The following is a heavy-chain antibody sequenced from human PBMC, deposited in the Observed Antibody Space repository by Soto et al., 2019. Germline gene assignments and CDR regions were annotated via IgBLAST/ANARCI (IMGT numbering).Heavy chain of an antibody. CDR1: GGSLRSTSYY. CDR3: ARDKITGLFDY. D-gene: IGHD2-8*02. CDR2: VYNSGST. J-gene: IGHJ4*02. Sequence: PSETLSLTCTVSGGSLRSTSYYWGWIRQPPGKGLEWIGNVYNSGSTYHKPPLKSRVTISVDTSKNQFSMNLSSLTAADTAVYYCARDKITGLFDYWGQGTLVTVSS. V-gene: IGHV4-39*02.